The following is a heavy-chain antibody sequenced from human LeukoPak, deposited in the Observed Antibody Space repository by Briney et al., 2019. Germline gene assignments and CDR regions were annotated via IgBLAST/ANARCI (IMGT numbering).Heavy chain of an antibody. CDR3: ARELWFANAPGSWLDP. V-gene: IGHV4-34*01. D-gene: IGHD3-10*01. J-gene: IGHJ5*02. CDR2: INHSGST. Sequence: SETLSLTCAVHGGSFSGYYWSWIRQPPGKGLEWIGEINHSGSTKYNPSLKSRVTISVDTSKNQFSLKLSSVTAADTAVYYCARELWFANAPGSWLDPWGQGTLVTVSS. CDR1: GGSFSGYY.